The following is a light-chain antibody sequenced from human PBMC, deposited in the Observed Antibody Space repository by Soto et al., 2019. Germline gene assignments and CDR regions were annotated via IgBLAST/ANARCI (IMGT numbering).Light chain of an antibody. CDR3: QQRYMDTIT. CDR2: DAS. CDR1: QSISTY. V-gene: IGKV1-39*01. Sequence: DIQMTQSPSSLSASVGNRVTITCRASQSISTYLNWYQKKPGKDPNLLIYDASRLQSGVPSRFSGSGGGTDFNLSISSVQTEEFATYVCQQRYMDTITFGQGTRREIK. J-gene: IGKJ5*01.